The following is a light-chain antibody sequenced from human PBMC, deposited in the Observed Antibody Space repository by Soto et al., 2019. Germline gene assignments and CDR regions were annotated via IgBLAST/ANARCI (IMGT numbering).Light chain of an antibody. CDR3: QKYYDWPT. CDR2: GLS. V-gene: IGKV3-15*01. Sequence: EIVMTQSPATLSVSPGERVTLSCRASQRITTVAWYQQKPGPAPTLLIYGLSIRAPGVPARFSVSGSGTEFTLTISSLQSEDFGVYFCQKYYDWPTFGQGTKV. CDR1: QRITT. J-gene: IGKJ1*01.